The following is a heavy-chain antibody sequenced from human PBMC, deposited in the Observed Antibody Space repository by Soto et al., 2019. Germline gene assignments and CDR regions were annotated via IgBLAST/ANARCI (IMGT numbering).Heavy chain of an antibody. Sequence: PSETLSLTCTVSGVSIRSYFWSLVRQPPGRGLEWVGYIFVSGDSNYNPSLKSRVSISLDTSRNQFSLRLSSVTPADTAVYYCARARSGYNIDAFELWGQGTMVTVSS. D-gene: IGHD5-12*01. CDR2: IFVSGDS. J-gene: IGHJ3*01. CDR3: ARARSGYNIDAFEL. V-gene: IGHV4-59*01. CDR1: GVSIRSYF.